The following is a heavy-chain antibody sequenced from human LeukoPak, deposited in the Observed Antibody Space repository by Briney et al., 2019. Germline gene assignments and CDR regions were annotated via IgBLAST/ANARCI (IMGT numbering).Heavy chain of an antibody. V-gene: IGHV1-2*02. CDR1: GYTFTGYY. CDR2: INPNSGGT. J-gene: IGHJ3*02. D-gene: IGHD2-2*01. Sequence: GASVKVSCKASGYTFTGYYMHWARQAPGQGLEWMGWINPNSGGTNYAQKFQGRVTMTRDTSISTAYMELSRLRSDDTAVYYCAILLGYCSSTSCYGHAFDIWGQGTMVTVSS. CDR3: AILLGYCSSTSCYGHAFDI.